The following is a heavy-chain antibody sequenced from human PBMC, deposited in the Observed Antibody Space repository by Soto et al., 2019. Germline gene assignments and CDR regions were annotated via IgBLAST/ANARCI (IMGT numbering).Heavy chain of an antibody. Sequence: ASVKVSCKASGYTFTNYYMHWVRQAPGQGLEWMGIIYPSGGSTRNAQKFQGRVTMTRDTSTSTVYMELSSLRSEDTAVYYCARDFSGPMDYWGRGTLVTVYS. J-gene: IGHJ4*02. V-gene: IGHV1-46*01. CDR1: GYTFTNYY. CDR3: ARDFSGPMDY. D-gene: IGHD3-10*01. CDR2: IYPSGGST.